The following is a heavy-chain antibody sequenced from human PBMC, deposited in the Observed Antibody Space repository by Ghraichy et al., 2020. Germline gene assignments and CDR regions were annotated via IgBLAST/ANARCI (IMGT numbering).Heavy chain of an antibody. J-gene: IGHJ6*02. Sequence: ASVKVSCKASGYTFTSYGISWVRQAPGQGLEWMGWISAYNGNTNYAQKLQGRVTMTTDTSTSTAYMELRSLRSDDTAVYYCARFDGMTAPSWVYYYGMDVWGQGTTVTVSS. V-gene: IGHV1-18*04. CDR3: ARFDGMTAPSWVYYYGMDV. CDR2: ISAYNGNT. D-gene: IGHD1-20*01. CDR1: GYTFTSYG.